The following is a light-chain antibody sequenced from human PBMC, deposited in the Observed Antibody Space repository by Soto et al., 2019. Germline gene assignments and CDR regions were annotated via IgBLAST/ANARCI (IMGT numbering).Light chain of an antibody. J-gene: IGKJ5*01. V-gene: IGKV3-11*01. CDR1: QSVSGY. CDR2: DAS. CDR3: QQRSNWPPIT. Sequence: EIVLTQSPATLSLSPGERATLSCRASQSVSGYFAWYQQKPGHAPRLLIYDASNRATGIPARFSGSGSGTDFTLTISSLEPEDFAVYYCQQRSNWPPITFGQATRLEI.